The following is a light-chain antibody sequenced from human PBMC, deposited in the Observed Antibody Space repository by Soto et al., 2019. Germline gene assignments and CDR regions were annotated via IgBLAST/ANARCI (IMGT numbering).Light chain of an antibody. CDR3: QQYGRSPRA. CDR2: GAS. V-gene: IGKV3-20*01. J-gene: IGKJ1*01. CDR1: QSVSNSY. Sequence: EIVLTQSPGTLSLSPGERATLSCRASQSVSNSYLAWYQQKPGQAPRLLIYGASSRATGIPDRFSGSGSGTDFTLTISRLESEDFAVYYCQQYGRSPRAFGQGTKVEIK.